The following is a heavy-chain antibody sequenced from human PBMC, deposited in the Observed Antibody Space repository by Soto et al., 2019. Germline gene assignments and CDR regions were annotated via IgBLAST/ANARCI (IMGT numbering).Heavy chain of an antibody. Sequence: PGGSLRLSCAASGFTFSSYAMSWVRQAPGKGLEWVSAISGSGGSTYYADSVKGRFTISRDNSKNTLYLQMNSLRAEDTAVYYCAKFTDYDILTGYGFDYWGQGTPVTVYS. J-gene: IGHJ4*02. CDR1: GFTFSSYA. D-gene: IGHD3-9*01. CDR3: AKFTDYDILTGYGFDY. CDR2: ISGSGGST. V-gene: IGHV3-23*01.